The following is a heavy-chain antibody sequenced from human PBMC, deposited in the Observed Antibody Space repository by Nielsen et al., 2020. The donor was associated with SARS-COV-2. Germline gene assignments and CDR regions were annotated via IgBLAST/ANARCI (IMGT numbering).Heavy chain of an antibody. Sequence: GGSLRLSCAASGFTFSSYSMNWVRQAPGKGLEWVSYISSSSSTIYYADSVKGRFTISRDNAKNTLYLQMNSLRAEDTAVYYCAKAPDYESLQDSYFDYWGQGTLVTVSS. CDR2: ISSSSSTI. D-gene: IGHD3-16*01. CDR1: GFTFSSYS. V-gene: IGHV3-48*01. CDR3: AKAPDYESLQDSYFDY. J-gene: IGHJ4*02.